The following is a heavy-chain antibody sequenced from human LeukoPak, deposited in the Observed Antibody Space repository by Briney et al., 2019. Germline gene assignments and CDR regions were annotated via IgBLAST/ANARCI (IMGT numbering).Heavy chain of an antibody. V-gene: IGHV1-2*02. Sequence: ASVKVSCKASGYTFTGYYMHWVRQAPGQGLEWMGWINPNSGGTNYAQKFQGRVTMTRDTSISTAYMELSRLRSDDTAVYYCVRGIVGATTPFYWGQGTLVTVSS. CDR1: GYTFTGYY. J-gene: IGHJ4*02. CDR2: INPNSGGT. CDR3: VRGIVGATTPFY. D-gene: IGHD1-26*01.